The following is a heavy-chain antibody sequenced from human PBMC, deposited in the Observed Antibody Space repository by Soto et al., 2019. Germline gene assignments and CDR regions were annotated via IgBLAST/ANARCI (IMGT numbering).Heavy chain of an antibody. CDR2: IYPDDSDT. Sequence: GPALKISCEGSGYTYISYWIGSVRQMPEKGLEWMGIIYPDDSDTRYSPSFQGQVTISADKSISTAYLQWSSLKASDSAMYYFFIQRTSGNRFYYHGLDVWGEGTTVTGSS. V-gene: IGHV5-51*01. J-gene: IGHJ6*04. CDR3: FIQRTSGNRFYYHGLDV. CDR1: GYTYISYW. D-gene: IGHD2-21*01.